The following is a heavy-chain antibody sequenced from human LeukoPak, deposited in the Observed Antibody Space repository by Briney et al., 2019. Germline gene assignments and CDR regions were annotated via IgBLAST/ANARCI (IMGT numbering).Heavy chain of an antibody. V-gene: IGHV4-59*01. J-gene: IGHJ4*02. Sequence: SETLSLTCTVSGGSTTNYYWSWIRQPPGKGLEWIGYIYYSGNTNCNPSLKSRVTISVDTSNNHFSLNLSSATAADTAVYYCARGPTRYYFDYWGQGTLVTVSS. CDR2: IYYSGNT. CDR3: ARGPTRYYFDY. CDR1: GGSTTNYY.